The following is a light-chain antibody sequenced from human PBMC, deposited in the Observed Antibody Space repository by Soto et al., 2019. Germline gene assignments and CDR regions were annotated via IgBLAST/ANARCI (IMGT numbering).Light chain of an antibody. J-gene: IGKJ1*01. CDR2: GAS. CDR1: QRVSSN. CDR3: QHYNNWPRT. Sequence: EIVMTQSPATLSVSTGERATLSCRASQRVSSNLAWYQQKPGQAPRLLIYGASTRATGIPARFSGSGSGTEVTLTISSLQSEDFAVYYCQHYNNWPRTFGQGTKVEIK. V-gene: IGKV3-15*01.